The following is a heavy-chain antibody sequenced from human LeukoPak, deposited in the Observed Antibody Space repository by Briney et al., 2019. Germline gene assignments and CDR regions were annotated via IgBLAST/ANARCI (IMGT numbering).Heavy chain of an antibody. J-gene: IGHJ6*02. V-gene: IGHV3-30*18. CDR3: AKDLSGIVVVPAAEGFYYYGMDV. D-gene: IGHD2-2*01. CDR2: ISYDGSNK. CDR1: GFTFSSYG. Sequence: GGSLRLSCAASGFTFSSYGMHWVRQAPGKGLEWVAVISYDGSNKYYADSVKGRFTVSRDNSKNTLYLQMNSLRAEDTAVYYCAKDLSGIVVVPAAEGFYYYGMDVWGQGTTVTVSS.